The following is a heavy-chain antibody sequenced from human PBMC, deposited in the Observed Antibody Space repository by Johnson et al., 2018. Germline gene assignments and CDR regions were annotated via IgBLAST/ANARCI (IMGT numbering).Heavy chain of an antibody. J-gene: IGHJ3*02. CDR2: VYDSGIT. CDR1: GGSISGYY. Sequence: VQLVESGPGLVKXSETLSLTCTVSGGSISGYYWSWIRQSPGKPPEWLGYVYDSGITHYKPSLRSRLTILVDTSKNQFSLTLTSVPAADTAVYYCAREKEGARHAFDIWGQGTMVTVSS. CDR3: AREKEGARHAFDI. D-gene: IGHD1-26*01. V-gene: IGHV4-59*01.